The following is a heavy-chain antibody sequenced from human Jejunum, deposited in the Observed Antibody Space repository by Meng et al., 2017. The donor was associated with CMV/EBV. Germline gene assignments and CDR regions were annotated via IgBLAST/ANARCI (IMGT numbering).Heavy chain of an antibody. V-gene: IGHV4-39*07. D-gene: IGHD1-14*01. CDR2: ISHSGAT. CDR3: AKDVNPLNWFFDV. CDR1: GVSISSSYHY. J-gene: IGHJ2*01. Sequence: HLTKSGPGLGKPSETLSPSCTASGVSISSSYHYWAWVRQSPGKGLEWIGSISHSGATYYTPSLTSRLTMSVDTSKNQFSLKLSFVTAADTAVYYCAKDVNPLNWFFDVWGRGTLVTVSS.